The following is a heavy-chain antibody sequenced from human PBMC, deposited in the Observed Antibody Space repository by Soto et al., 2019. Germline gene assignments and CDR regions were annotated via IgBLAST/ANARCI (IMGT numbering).Heavy chain of an antibody. CDR2: VYSGGST. CDR3: ARDFSGKNDACDI. CDR1: GFTVTTNY. D-gene: IGHD3-10*01. J-gene: IGHJ3*02. V-gene: IGHV3-66*01. Sequence: EVQLVESGGGLVQPGGSLRLSCAASGFTVTTNYMSWVRQPPGKGLEWVSVVYSGGSTYYADSVKGRFTVSRDNSKNTLYLQMNSLRAEDTAVYYCARDFSGKNDACDIWGQGTVVTVSS.